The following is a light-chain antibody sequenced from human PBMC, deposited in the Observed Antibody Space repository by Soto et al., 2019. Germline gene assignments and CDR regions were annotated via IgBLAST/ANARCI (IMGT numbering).Light chain of an antibody. CDR2: AAS. Sequence: DIQVTQSPSSVSASVGDRVTITCRASQGLVSWLAWYQQKPGKAPKLLIYAASSFQSGVPSRFSGSGYETDFTLTISSLQPEDFATDYCQQTNSFPLTFGGGTKVEIK. CDR3: QQTNSFPLT. J-gene: IGKJ4*01. V-gene: IGKV1-12*01. CDR1: QGLVSW.